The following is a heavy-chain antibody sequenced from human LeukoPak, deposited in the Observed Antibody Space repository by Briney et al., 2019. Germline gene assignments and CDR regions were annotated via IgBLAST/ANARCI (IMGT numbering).Heavy chain of an antibody. CDR2: IRQDGSQK. CDR3: AGVAAAGTYYFDY. CDR1: GFTFSTSW. D-gene: IGHD6-13*01. J-gene: IGHJ4*02. V-gene: IGHV3-7*03. Sequence: GGSLRLSCAASGFTFSTSWMHWVRQAPGKGLEWVATIRQDGSQKYYVDSVKGRFTISRDNAKNSLYLQMNSLRAEDTAVYYCAGVAAAGTYYFDYWGQGTLVTVSS.